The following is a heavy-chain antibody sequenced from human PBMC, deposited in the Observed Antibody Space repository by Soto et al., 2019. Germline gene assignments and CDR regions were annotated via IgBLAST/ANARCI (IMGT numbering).Heavy chain of an antibody. V-gene: IGHV3-21*01. CDR1: GFTFSSYS. Sequence: PGGSLRLSCAASGFTFSSYSMNWVRQAPGKGLEWVSSISSSSSYIYYADSVKGRFTISRDNAKNSLYLQMNSLRAEDTAVYYCARDKDGYYYYGMDVWGQGTTVTVSS. CDR3: ARDKDGYYYYGMDV. J-gene: IGHJ6*02. D-gene: IGHD3-22*01. CDR2: ISSSSSYI.